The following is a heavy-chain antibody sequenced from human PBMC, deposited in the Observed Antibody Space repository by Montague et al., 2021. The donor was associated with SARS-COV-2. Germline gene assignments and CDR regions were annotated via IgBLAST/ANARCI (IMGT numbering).Heavy chain of an antibody. CDR2: VNHSGGT. CDR1: GGSFSGYN. V-gene: IGHV4-34*01. J-gene: IGHJ6*03. CDR3: ARLREGVVPAPILGVGPYYSYYYMDV. D-gene: IGHD2-2*02. Sequence: SETLSLTCAVHGGSFSGYNWSWIRQPPGKGLDWIGEVNHSGGTNYNPSLQSRVTISADTSKNQFSLKLTSVTAPDTGVYYCARLREGVVPAPILGVGPYYSYYYMDVWGRGTTVTVSS.